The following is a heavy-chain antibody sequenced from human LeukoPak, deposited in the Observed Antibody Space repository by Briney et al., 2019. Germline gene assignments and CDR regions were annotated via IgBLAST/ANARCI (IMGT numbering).Heavy chain of an antibody. CDR1: GFTFSRNS. J-gene: IGHJ4*02. V-gene: IGHV3-7*02. Sequence: GGSLRLSCAVSGFTASGFTFSRNSMSWVRQAPGKGLDWVASIREDGSEKYYVDSVKGRFTISRDNAKNSLYLQMDSLRDEDTAVYYCARSIHYWGQGTLVTVSS. CDR3: ARSIHY. CDR2: IREDGSEK.